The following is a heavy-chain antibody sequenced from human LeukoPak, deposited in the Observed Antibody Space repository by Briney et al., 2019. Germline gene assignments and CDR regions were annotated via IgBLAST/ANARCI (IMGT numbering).Heavy chain of an antibody. J-gene: IGHJ4*02. V-gene: IGHV3-21*01. D-gene: IGHD3-9*01. Sequence: PGGSLRLSCAASGFTFSSYSMNWVRQAPGKGLEWVSSISRSSSYIYYADSVKGRFTISRDNAKNSLYLQMNSLRAEDTAVYYCARDGMTYYDILTGDFDYWGQGTLVTVSS. CDR3: ARDGMTYYDILTGDFDY. CDR2: ISRSSSYI. CDR1: GFTFSSYS.